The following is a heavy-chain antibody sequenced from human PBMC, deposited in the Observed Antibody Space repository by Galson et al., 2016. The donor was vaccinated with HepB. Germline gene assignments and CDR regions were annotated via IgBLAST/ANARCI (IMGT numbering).Heavy chain of an antibody. CDR2: ISGSGGST. CDR1: GFTFSSYA. D-gene: IGHD3-9*01. CDR3: AKARDGLRYFDWYYFDY. V-gene: IGHV3-23*01. J-gene: IGHJ4*02. Sequence: SLRLSCAVSGFTFSSYAMSWVRQAPGKGLEWVSSISGSGGSTFYADSVKGRFTISRDNSKNTLYLQMNSLRAEDTAVYYCAKARDGLRYFDWYYFDYWAQGTLVTVSS.